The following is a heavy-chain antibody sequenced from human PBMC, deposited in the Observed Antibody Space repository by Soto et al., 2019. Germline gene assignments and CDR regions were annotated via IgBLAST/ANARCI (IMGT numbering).Heavy chain of an antibody. Sequence: EVQLLESGGGLVQPGGSLRLSCAASGFTFSSYGMSWVRQAPGKGLEWVAVISPSGGSTYYADSVKGRFTISRDNSKNTLYLQMNILREEDTALYYCAKDRYCAARCSKSYDYWGQGTLVTVSS. CDR1: GFTFSSYG. D-gene: IGHD2-8*02. CDR3: AKDRYCAARCSKSYDY. CDR2: ISPSGGST. V-gene: IGHV3-23*01. J-gene: IGHJ4*02.